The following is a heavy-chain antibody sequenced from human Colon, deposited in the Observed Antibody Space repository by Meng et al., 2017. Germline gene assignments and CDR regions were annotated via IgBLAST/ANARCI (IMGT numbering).Heavy chain of an antibody. CDR3: ARSVRLGVAGKSGAY. CDR2: INHTGNT. V-gene: IGHV4-34*01. CDR1: GGSFSGYS. J-gene: IGHJ4*02. Sequence: QVRLQQWAAGLLKPSATLSLTCAVDGGSFSGYSWSWIRQPPGKGLEWIGEINHTGNTSYNPSLKSRLTISVDTSKNQFSLNLSSVTAADTALYYCARSVRLGVAGKSGAYWGQGTLVTVSS. D-gene: IGHD6-19*01.